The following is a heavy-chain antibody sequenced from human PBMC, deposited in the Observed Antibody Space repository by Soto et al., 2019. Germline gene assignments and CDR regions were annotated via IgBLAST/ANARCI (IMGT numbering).Heavy chain of an antibody. J-gene: IGHJ4*02. CDR1: GGSVSSGSYY. Sequence: QVQLQESGPGLVKPSETLSLTCTVSGGSVSSGSYYWSWIRQPPGKGLEWIGYIYYSGSTNYNPALNSRVTIPGDTSKNPSSLKLSSVPAADTAVYYCATMIDLRLSSWGQGTLVTVSS. D-gene: IGHD2-2*01. CDR3: ATMIDLRLSS. CDR2: IYYSGST. V-gene: IGHV4-61*01.